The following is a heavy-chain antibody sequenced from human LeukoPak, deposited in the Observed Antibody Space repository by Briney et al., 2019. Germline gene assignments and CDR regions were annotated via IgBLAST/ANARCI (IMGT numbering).Heavy chain of an antibody. Sequence: PGTSLRLSCETSGFTFRTCGVHWVRQAPGKGLEWVSSISSSSNYMYYADLVKGRFTISRDNAKNSLYLQMNSLRAEDTAVYYCARSTSGKNWFDPWGQGTLVTVSS. D-gene: IGHD3-10*01. CDR2: ISSSSNYM. V-gene: IGHV3-21*01. CDR1: GFTFRTCG. J-gene: IGHJ5*02. CDR3: ARSTSGKNWFDP.